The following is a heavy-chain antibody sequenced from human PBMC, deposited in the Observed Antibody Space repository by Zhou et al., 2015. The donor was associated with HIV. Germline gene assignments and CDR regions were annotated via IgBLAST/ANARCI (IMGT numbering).Heavy chain of an antibody. D-gene: IGHD2-2*01. CDR2: IIPILGIA. Sequence: QVQLVQSGAEVKKPGSSVKVSCKASGGTFSSYTISWVRQAPGQGLEWMGRIIPILGIANYAQKFQGRVTITADKSTSTAYMELSSLRSEDTAVYYCAREGGDCSSTSCSGMDVWGQGTTVTVSS. CDR1: GGTFSSYT. J-gene: IGHJ6*02. CDR3: AREGGDCSSTSCSGMDV. V-gene: IGHV1-69*08.